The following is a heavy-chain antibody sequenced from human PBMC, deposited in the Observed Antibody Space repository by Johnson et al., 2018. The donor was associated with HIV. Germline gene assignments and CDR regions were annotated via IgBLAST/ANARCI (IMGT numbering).Heavy chain of an antibody. CDR2: ISYDGSNK. Sequence: QVQLVESGGGVVQPGRSLRLPCAASGFTFSSYAMHWVRQAPGTGLEWVAVISYDGSNKYSPDPVKGRFTISRDNSKNTLYLQMNSLRAEDTAVYYCAREGGGYDGKGAFDIWGQGTMVTVSS. CDR3: AREGGGYDGKGAFDI. CDR1: GFTFSSYA. V-gene: IGHV3-30-3*01. J-gene: IGHJ3*02. D-gene: IGHD5-12*01.